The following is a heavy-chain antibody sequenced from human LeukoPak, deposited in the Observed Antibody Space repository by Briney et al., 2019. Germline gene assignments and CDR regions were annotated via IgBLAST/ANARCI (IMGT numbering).Heavy chain of an antibody. Sequence: GGSLRLSCAASGFTFSSYAMHWVRQAPGKGLEYVSAISSNGGSTYYANSVKGRFTISRDNSKNTLYLQMGSLRAEDMAVYYWAKGKDEYGDYNYWGQGTLSPSPQ. D-gene: IGHD4-17*01. CDR3: AKGKDEYGDYNY. J-gene: IGHJ4*02. CDR2: ISSNGGST. CDR1: GFTFSSYA. V-gene: IGHV3-64*01.